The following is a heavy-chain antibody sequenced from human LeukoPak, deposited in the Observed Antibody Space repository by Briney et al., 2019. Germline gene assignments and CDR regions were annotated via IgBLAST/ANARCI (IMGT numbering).Heavy chain of an antibody. V-gene: IGHV3-23*01. CDR3: AKAVYSNLRYYFDY. J-gene: IGHJ4*02. CDR2: ISGSGGST. D-gene: IGHD4-11*01. Sequence: GGSLRLSCAASGFTFSNYWMSWVRQAPGKGLEWVSAISGSGGSTYYADSVKGRFTISRDNSKNTLYLQMNSLRAEDTAVYYCAKAVYSNLRYYFDYWGQGTLVTVSS. CDR1: GFTFSNYW.